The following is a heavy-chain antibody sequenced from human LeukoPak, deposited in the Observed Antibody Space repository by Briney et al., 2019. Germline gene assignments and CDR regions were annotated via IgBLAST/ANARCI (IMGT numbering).Heavy chain of an antibody. D-gene: IGHD1-1*01. CDR2: INHSGRT. Sequence: SETLSLTCAVYGGSLSGYYWSWIRQPPGKGLEWIGEINHSGRTNYNPSLKSRVTISVDTSRNQFSLKVTSVTAADTAMYYCARASIGTTEDYWGQGTLVTVSS. V-gene: IGHV4-34*01. CDR3: ARASIGTTEDY. J-gene: IGHJ4*02. CDR1: GGSLSGYY.